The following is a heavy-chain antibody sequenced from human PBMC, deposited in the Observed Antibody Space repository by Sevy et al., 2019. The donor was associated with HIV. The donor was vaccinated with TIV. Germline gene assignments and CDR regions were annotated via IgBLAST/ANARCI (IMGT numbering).Heavy chain of an antibody. D-gene: IGHD3-3*01. CDR2: IWYDGSKK. J-gene: IGHJ4*02. CDR3: AGIFGDLFDY. Sequence: GGSLRLSCAASGFTFSSCGMYWVRQAPGKGLEWVAVIWYDGSKKYYADTVKGRFTISRDNSKNTLYLQMNSLRAEDTAVYYCAGIFGDLFDYWGQGTLVTVSS. CDR1: GFTFSSCG. V-gene: IGHV3-33*01.